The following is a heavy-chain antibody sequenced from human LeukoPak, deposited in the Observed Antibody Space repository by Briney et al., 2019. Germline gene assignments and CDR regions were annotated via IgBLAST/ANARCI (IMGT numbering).Heavy chain of an antibody. CDR3: VRVRVYYYMDV. V-gene: IGHV3-74*01. CDR1: ALTFSSYW. CDR2: INADGSST. J-gene: IGHJ6*03. Sequence: GGSLRLSCAASALTFSSYWMHWVRQAPGEGLVWVSRINADGSSTSYADSVKGRFTISRDNANNTLYLQMNSLRAEDTAVYYCVRVRVYYYMDVWGKGTTVTVSS.